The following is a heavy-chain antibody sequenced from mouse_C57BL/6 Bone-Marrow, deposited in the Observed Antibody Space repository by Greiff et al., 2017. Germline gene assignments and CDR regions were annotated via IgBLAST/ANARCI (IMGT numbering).Heavy chain of an antibody. D-gene: IGHD2-4*01. CDR1: GFTFSSYG. Sequence: EVQLVESGGDLVKPGGSLKLSCAASGFTFSSYGMSWVRQTPDKRLGWVATISSGGSYTYYPDSVKGRFTISRDNAKNTLYLQMSSLKSEDTAMYYCARHEGDYDGFAYWGQGTLVTVSA. V-gene: IGHV5-6*01. J-gene: IGHJ3*01. CDR3: ARHEGDYDGFAY. CDR2: ISSGGSYT.